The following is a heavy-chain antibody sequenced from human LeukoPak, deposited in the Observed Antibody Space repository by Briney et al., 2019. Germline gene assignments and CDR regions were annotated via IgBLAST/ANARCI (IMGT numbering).Heavy chain of an antibody. D-gene: IGHD3-22*01. Sequence: PSETLSLTCTVSGGSISSYYWSWIRQPPGKGLEWIGYIYYSGSTNYNPSLKSRVTMSVDTSKNQFSLKLSSVTAADTAVYYCASEYKYDSSGANAFDIWGQGTMVTVSS. CDR1: GGSISSYY. CDR3: ASEYKYDSSGANAFDI. CDR2: IYYSGST. J-gene: IGHJ3*02. V-gene: IGHV4-59*01.